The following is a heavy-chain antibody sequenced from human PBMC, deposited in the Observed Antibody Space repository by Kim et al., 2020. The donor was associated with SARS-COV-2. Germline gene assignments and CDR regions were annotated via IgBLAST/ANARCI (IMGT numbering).Heavy chain of an antibody. D-gene: IGHD3-10*01. CDR2: IYYSGST. CDR1: GGSISSSSYY. CDR3: ARVLLWFGDSRGYYYGMDV. Sequence: SETLSLTCTVSGGSISSSSYYWGWIRQPPGKGLEWIGSIYYSGSTYYNPSLKSRVTISVDTSKNQFSLKLSSVTAADTAVYYCARVLLWFGDSRGYYYGMDVWGQGTTVTVSS. J-gene: IGHJ6*02. V-gene: IGHV4-39*07.